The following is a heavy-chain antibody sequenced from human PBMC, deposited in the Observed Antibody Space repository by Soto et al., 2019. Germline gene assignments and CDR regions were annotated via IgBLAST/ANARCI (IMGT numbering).Heavy chain of an antibody. CDR3: ARAIVGPTTTGWLDP. J-gene: IGHJ5*02. V-gene: IGHV1-69*13. CDR2: IIPIFGTA. CDR1: GGTFSRYA. D-gene: IGHD1-26*01. Sequence: SVKVSCKASGGTFSRYAISWVRQAPGQGPEWMGGIIPIFGTANYAQKFQGRVTITADESTSTAYMELSSLRFEDTAVYYCARAIVGPTTTGWLDPWGQGTLVTVSS.